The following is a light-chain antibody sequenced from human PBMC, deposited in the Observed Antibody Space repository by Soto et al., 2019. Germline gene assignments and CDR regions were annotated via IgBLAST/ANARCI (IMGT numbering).Light chain of an antibody. CDR3: AAWDDSPNGVL. J-gene: IGLJ2*01. CDR2: SNN. V-gene: IGLV1-44*01. CDR1: SSNIGSNT. Sequence: QPVLTQPPSASGTPGQRVTISCSGSSSNIGSNTVNWYQQLPGTAPKLLIYSNNQRPSGVPDRFSGSKSGTSASLAISGLQSEDEADYYCAAWDDSPNGVLFGGGTKLTVL.